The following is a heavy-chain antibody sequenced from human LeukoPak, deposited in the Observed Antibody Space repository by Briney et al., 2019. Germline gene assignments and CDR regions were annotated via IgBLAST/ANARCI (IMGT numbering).Heavy chain of an antibody. CDR2: IKNKTNGGTT. J-gene: IGHJ4*02. V-gene: IGHV3-15*01. D-gene: IGHD2-2*01. CDR3: ARGFCSSTSCYQGPFDY. CDR1: GFTFSSAW. Sequence: GGSLRLSCAASGFTFSSAWMTWVRQAPGKGLEWVGHIKNKTNGGTTDYAATVKGRFIISRDDSKNTMYLQMNSLRTEDTAVYYCARGFCSSTSCYQGPFDYWGQGNLVTVSS.